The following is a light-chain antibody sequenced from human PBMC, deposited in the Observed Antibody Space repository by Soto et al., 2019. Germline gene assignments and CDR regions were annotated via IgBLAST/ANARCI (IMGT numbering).Light chain of an antibody. Sequence: EIVLTQSPATLSLSPGERATLSCRASQSVSSYLAWYQQKPGQAPKLLIYDASNRATGIPARFSGSGSGTDFSLTISSLEPEEFAVYYCQQRSTWPLTLGQGTRLEIK. J-gene: IGKJ5*01. V-gene: IGKV3-11*01. CDR2: DAS. CDR3: QQRSTWPLT. CDR1: QSVSSY.